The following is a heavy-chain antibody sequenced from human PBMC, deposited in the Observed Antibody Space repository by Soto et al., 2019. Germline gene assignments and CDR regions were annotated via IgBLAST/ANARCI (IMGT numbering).Heavy chain of an antibody. V-gene: IGHV3-74*01. D-gene: IGHD3-9*01. CDR3: ARGTQQYVLRYFYWSTPYYSKYNWYDP. J-gene: IGHJ5*02. CDR1: GFTFSSYW. Sequence: GGSLRLSCAASGFTFSSYWMHWVRQAPGKGLVWVSRINSDGSSTSYADSVKGRFTISRDNAKNTLYLQMNSLRAEDTAVYYCARGTQQYVLRYFYWSTPYYSKYNWYDPWGQGNLVTVSS. CDR2: INSDGSST.